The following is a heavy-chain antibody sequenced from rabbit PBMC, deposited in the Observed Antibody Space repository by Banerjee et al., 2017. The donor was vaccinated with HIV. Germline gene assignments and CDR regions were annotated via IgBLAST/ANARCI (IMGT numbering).Heavy chain of an antibody. J-gene: IGHJ4*01. CDR1: GFTISSYY. CDR3: ARIDPRYYTSDWDYFNL. Sequence: QSLEESGGGLVQPGGSLTLSCKASGFTISSYYINWVRQAPGKGLEWIGRIYVGESITDYAIWVNGRFTISSDNAQNTVDLQMNSLTAADTATYFCARIDPRYYTSDWDYFNLWGQGTLVTVS. V-gene: IGHV1S7*01. CDR2: IYVGESIT. D-gene: IGHD4-1*01.